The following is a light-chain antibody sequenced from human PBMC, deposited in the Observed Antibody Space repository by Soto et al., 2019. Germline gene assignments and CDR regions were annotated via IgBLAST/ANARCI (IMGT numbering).Light chain of an antibody. CDR3: QQYGSYWT. CDR1: QSVSSSC. V-gene: IGKV3-20*01. Sequence: EIVLTQSPGTLSLSPGERATLSCRASQSVSSSCLAWYQQKPGQAPRLLIYRASSRATGIPDRFSGSGSGTDFTLTISRLEPEDFAVYYCQQYGSYWTFGQGTKVEIK. J-gene: IGKJ1*01. CDR2: RAS.